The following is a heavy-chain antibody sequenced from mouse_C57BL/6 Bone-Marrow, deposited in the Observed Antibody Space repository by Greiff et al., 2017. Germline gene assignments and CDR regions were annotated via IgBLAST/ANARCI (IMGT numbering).Heavy chain of an antibody. V-gene: IGHV1-81*01. CDR2: IYPRSGNT. CDR3: AIYYYGIFAY. J-gene: IGHJ3*01. CDR1: GYTFTSYG. Sequence: VQLQQSGAELARPGASVKLSCKASGYTFTSYGISWVKQRTGQGLEWIGEIYPRSGNTYYNEKFKGMATLTADKSSSTAYMELRSLTSEDSAVYFCAIYYYGIFAYWGQGTLVTVSA. D-gene: IGHD1-1*01.